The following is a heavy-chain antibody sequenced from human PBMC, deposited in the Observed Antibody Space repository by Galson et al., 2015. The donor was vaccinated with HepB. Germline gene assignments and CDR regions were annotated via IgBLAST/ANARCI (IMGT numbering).Heavy chain of an antibody. CDR1: GFTFDDYA. Sequence: SLRLSCAASGFTFDDYAMHWVRQAPGKGLEWVSGISWNGGTIGYADSVRGRFTISRDNAKNSLYLLMNSLRAEDTALFYCAKGIITMSDFGGFDIWGQGTMVTVSS. V-gene: IGHV3-9*01. J-gene: IGHJ3*02. D-gene: IGHD3-10*02. CDR3: AKGIITMSDFGGFDI. CDR2: ISWNGGTI.